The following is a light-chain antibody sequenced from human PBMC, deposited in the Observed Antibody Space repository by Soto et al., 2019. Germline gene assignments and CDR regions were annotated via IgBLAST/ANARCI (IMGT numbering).Light chain of an antibody. V-gene: IGLV1-44*01. J-gene: IGLJ3*02. CDR2: SND. CDR1: YSNIGRNT. Sequence: QSVLTQSPSASGTPGQRVTISCSGSYSNIGRNTVIWYQQLPGTAPKLLIYSNDDRPSGVPDRFYGSKSGTSASLAISGLQSEDEADYYCAAWDDSISAWVFGGGTKLTVL. CDR3: AAWDDSISAWV.